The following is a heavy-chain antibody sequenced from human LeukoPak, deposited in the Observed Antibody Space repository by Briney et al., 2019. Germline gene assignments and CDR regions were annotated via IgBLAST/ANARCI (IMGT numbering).Heavy chain of an antibody. CDR2: IRYDGSNK. CDR3: ARERQNKDFWSGGDY. Sequence: GGSLRLSCAASGFTFSNYGMHWVRQAPGKGLEWVALIRYDGSNKYYADSVKGRFTISRDNAKNSLYLQMNTLRPEDTAVYYCARERQNKDFWSGGDYWGQGTLVTVSS. CDR1: GFTFSNYG. D-gene: IGHD3-3*01. J-gene: IGHJ4*02. V-gene: IGHV3-30*02.